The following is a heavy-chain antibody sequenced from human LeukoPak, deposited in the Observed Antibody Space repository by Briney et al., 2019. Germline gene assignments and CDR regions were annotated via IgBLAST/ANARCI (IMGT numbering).Heavy chain of an antibody. CDR3: ARIRCGHSGSVCYNH. CDR2: ISHTEGT. J-gene: IGHJ4*02. D-gene: IGHD2-21*01. CDR1: GVSINDYY. Sequence: SETLSLTCGVFGVSINDYYWSWIRQSPGKGLEWIGEISHTEGTRYNPSLESRVTISVGTSEKQLSLKLIFVTAADTAVYYCARIRCGHSGSVCYNHWGLGTLVTVSS. V-gene: IGHV4-34*01.